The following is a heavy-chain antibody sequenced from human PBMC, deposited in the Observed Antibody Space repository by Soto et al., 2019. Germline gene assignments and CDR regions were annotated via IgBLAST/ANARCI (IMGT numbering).Heavy chain of an antibody. CDR3: AASYGSGYRAFDY. J-gene: IGHJ4*02. V-gene: IGHV1-69*02. CDR2: VNPIVSMS. Sequence: QVQLVQSGAEVRKPGSSVKVSCKASGDTFSFYTINWVRQAPGLGLEWMGRVNPIVSMSNYAQKFQGRVTITADTSTKTAYMQLSSLRSEDTAIYYCAASYGSGYRAFDYWGQGALVTVSS. CDR1: GDTFSFYT. D-gene: IGHD3-10*01.